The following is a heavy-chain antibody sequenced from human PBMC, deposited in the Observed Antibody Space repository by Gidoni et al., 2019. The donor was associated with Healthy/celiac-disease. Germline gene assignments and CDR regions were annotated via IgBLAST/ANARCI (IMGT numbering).Heavy chain of an antibody. CDR1: GGSFSGDY. Sequence: QVQLQQWGAGLLKPSETLSLTCAVYGGSFSGDYWSWIRRPPGKGLEWIGEINHSGSTTYHPSLKSRVTISVDTSKNQFSLKLSSVTAADTAVYYCARGAVRGVIRYYYYGMDVWGQGTTVTVSS. V-gene: IGHV4-34*01. D-gene: IGHD3-10*01. CDR2: INHSGST. CDR3: ARGAVRGVIRYYYYGMDV. J-gene: IGHJ6*02.